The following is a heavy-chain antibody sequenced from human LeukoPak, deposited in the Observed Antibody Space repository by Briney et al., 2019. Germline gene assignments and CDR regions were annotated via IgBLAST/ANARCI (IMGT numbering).Heavy chain of an antibody. Sequence: SETLSLTCTVSGGSISSSTFYWGWIRQPPGKGLEWIGIISYSGSTYYNPSLKGRVTISVDTSKNQFSLKLSSVTAADTAVYYCARLDRGINAAHFDYWGQGTLVTVSS. J-gene: IGHJ4*02. CDR2: ISYSGST. CDR1: GGSISSSTFY. CDR3: ARLDRGINAAHFDY. V-gene: IGHV4-39*01. D-gene: IGHD6-25*01.